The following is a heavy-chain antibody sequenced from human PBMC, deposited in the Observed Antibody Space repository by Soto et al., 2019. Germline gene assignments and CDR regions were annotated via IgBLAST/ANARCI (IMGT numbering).Heavy chain of an antibody. CDR1: GASISGFY. CDR2: IYATGTT. Sequence: LSLTCTVSGASISGFYWSWIRKSAGKGLEWIGRIYATGTTDYNPSLKSRVMMSVDTPKKQFSLRLRSVTAADTAVYYCVRDGTKTLRDWFDPWGQGISVTVSS. V-gene: IGHV4-4*07. D-gene: IGHD1-1*01. CDR3: VRDGTKTLRDWFDP. J-gene: IGHJ5*02.